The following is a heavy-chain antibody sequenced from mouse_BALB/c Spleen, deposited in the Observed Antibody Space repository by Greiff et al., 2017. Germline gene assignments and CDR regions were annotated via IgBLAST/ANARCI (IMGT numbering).Heavy chain of an antibody. D-gene: IGHD4-1*02. Sequence: EVQLVESGPGLVKPSQSLSLTCTVTGYSITSDYAWNWIRQFPGNKLEWMGYISYSGSTSYNPSLKSRISITRDTSKNQFFLQLNSVTTEDTATYYCARSFQLGRFAYWGQGTLVTVSA. V-gene: IGHV3-2*02. CDR1: GYSITSDYA. CDR3: ARSFQLGRFAY. J-gene: IGHJ3*01. CDR2: ISYSGST.